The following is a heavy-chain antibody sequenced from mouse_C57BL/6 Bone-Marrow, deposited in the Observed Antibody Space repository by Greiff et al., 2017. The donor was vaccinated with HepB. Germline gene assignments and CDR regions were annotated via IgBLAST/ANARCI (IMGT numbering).Heavy chain of an antibody. CDR3: ARHDYGGYFDV. V-gene: IGHV5-6*01. Sequence: EVNLVESGGDLVKPGGSLKLSCAASGFTFSSYGMSWVRQTPDKRLEWVATISSGGSYTYYPDSVKGRLTISRDNAKNTLYLQMSSLKSEDTAMYYCARHDYGGYFDVWGTGTTVTVSS. D-gene: IGHD1-1*01. J-gene: IGHJ1*03. CDR1: GFTFSSYG. CDR2: ISSGGSYT.